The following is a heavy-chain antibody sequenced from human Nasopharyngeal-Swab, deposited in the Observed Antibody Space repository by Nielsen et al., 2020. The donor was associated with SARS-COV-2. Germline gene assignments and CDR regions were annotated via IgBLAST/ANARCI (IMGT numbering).Heavy chain of an antibody. J-gene: IGHJ4*02. CDR1: GFTVSSNY. CDR2: IYSGGST. V-gene: IGHV3-53*01. Sequence: GESLKISCAASGFTVSSNYMSWVRQAPGKGLEWVSVIYSGGSTYYADSVKGRFTISRDNSKNTLYLQMYSLRAEDTAVYYCARGGGDDYVWGSYNYYFDYWGQGTLVTVSS. D-gene: IGHD3-16*01. CDR3: ARGGGDDYVWGSYNYYFDY.